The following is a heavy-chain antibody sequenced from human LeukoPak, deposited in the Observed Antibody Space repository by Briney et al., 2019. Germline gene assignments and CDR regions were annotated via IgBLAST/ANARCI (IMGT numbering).Heavy chain of an antibody. V-gene: IGHV6-1*01. CDR2: TFYRSKWFN. CDR3: ARDGPLGNDVYDI. Sequence: SQTLSLTCAISGDSVSSNSDAWNWIRQSPSSGLEWLGRTFYRSKWFNDYAVSVRGRITINPDTSKNQFSLQLNSVTPEDTAVYYCARDGPLGNDVYDIWGQGTMVTVSS. D-gene: IGHD7-27*01. J-gene: IGHJ3*02. CDR1: GDSVSSNSDA.